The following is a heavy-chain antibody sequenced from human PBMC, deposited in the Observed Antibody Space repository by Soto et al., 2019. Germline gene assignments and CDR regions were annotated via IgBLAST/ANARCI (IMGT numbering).Heavy chain of an antibody. CDR3: AREGANQHGMDV. J-gene: IGHJ6*02. CDR1: GFTFSSYS. V-gene: IGHV3-21*04. Sequence: PGGSLRLSCAASGFTFSSYSMNWVRQAPGKGLEWVSSISSSSSYIYYADSVKGRFTISRDNAKNSLYLQMNSLRAEDTAVYYCAREGANQHGMDVWGQGTTVTVSS. CDR2: ISSSSSYI.